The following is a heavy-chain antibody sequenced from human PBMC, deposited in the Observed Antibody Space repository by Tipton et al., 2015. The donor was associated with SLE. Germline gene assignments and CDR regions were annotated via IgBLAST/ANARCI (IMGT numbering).Heavy chain of an antibody. Sequence: GSLRLSCAASGFTVIDYAMSWVRQAPGTGLEWVSAISGSGGSTYYADSVKGRFTISRDNSKNTLYLQMNSLRVEDTAVYYCARGRAVAGLWFDPWGQGTLVTVSS. D-gene: IGHD6-19*01. CDR1: GFTVIDYA. J-gene: IGHJ5*02. CDR3: ARGRAVAGLWFDP. V-gene: IGHV3-23*01. CDR2: ISGSGGST.